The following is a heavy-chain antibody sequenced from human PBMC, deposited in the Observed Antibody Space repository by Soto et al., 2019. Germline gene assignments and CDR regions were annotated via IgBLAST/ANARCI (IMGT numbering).Heavy chain of an antibody. D-gene: IGHD2-15*01. CDR3: ASSHWGHCSGGSCSLPVMFQH. CDR1: GYSFTSYL. Sequence: GESLKISCKGSGYSFTSYLIAWVRQMPGKGLEWMGIIYRGDSDIRYSPSFQGQVTISTDKSISTAYLQWNSLKASDTAVYYCASSHWGHCSGGSCSLPVMFQHWGQGTLVTVSS. V-gene: IGHV5-51*01. CDR2: IYRGDSDI. J-gene: IGHJ1*01.